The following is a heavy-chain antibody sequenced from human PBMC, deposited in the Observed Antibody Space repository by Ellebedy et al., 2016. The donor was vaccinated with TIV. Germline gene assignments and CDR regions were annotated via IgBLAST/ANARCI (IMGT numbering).Heavy chain of an antibody. Sequence: HTGGSLRLSCAASGFTFSSHWMHWVRQAPGKGLVWVSRINSDGSSTTYADSVKGRFTSSRDNAKNTLYLQMNSLRAEDTAVYYCSRDTQTPTRVRGLMPPYYYYYMDVWGKGTTVTVSS. CDR2: INSDGSST. V-gene: IGHV3-74*03. CDR3: SRDTQTPTRVRGLMPPYYYYYMDV. J-gene: IGHJ6*03. CDR1: GFTFSSHW. D-gene: IGHD3-10*01.